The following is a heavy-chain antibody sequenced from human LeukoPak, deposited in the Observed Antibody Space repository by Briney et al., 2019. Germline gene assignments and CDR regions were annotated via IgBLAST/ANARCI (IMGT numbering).Heavy chain of an antibody. CDR1: GGSISSYY. Sequence: SETLSLTCTVSGGSISSYYWSWIRQPPGKGLEWIGEINHSGSTNYNPSLKSRVTISVDTSKNQFSLKLSSVTAADTAVYYCAKEGDYGKFDYWGQGTLVTVSS. D-gene: IGHD4-17*01. J-gene: IGHJ4*02. CDR3: AKEGDYGKFDY. V-gene: IGHV4-34*01. CDR2: INHSGST.